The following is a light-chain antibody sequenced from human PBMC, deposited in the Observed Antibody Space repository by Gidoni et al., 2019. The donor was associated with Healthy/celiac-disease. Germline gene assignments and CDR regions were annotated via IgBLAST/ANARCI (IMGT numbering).Light chain of an antibody. CDR1: QGISNY. J-gene: IGKJ1*01. CDR2: AAS. V-gene: IGKV1-27*01. CDR3: QKYKSAPTWT. Sequence: DIQMTQSPSSLSASVGDRVTITCRASQGISNYLAWYQQKPGKVPKLLIYAASTLQSEVPSRFSGSGSGTDFTLTISSLQPEDVATYYCQKYKSAPTWTFGQGTKVEIK.